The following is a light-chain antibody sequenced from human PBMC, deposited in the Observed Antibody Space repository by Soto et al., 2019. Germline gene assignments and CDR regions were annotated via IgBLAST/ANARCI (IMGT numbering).Light chain of an antibody. V-gene: IGLV2-14*01. CDR3: SSYTSSSTPVV. J-gene: IGLJ2*01. CDR1: STDVGGYNY. CDR2: DVS. Sequence: QSALTQPASVSGSPGQSITISCTGTSTDVGGYNYVSWYQQHPGKAPKLMIYDVSNRPSGVSNRFSGSKSRNTASLTISGLQAEDEADYYCSSYTSSSTPVVFGGGTQLTVL.